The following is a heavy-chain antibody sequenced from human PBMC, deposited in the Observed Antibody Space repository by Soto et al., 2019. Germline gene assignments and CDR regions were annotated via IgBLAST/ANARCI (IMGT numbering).Heavy chain of an antibody. CDR1: GFTFSAYA. Sequence: QVQLVESGGGVVQPGRSLRLSCAASGFTFSAYAMHWVRQTPGKGLEWVAVISSDESKKFYGDSVKGRFTISRDNSKNPLYLQMNSMRGEDPAVYFCAKDPGRADYRHLFDYWGQGTLVTVSS. CDR3: AKDPGRADYRHLFDY. V-gene: IGHV3-30*18. J-gene: IGHJ4*02. D-gene: IGHD4-4*01. CDR2: ISSDESKK.